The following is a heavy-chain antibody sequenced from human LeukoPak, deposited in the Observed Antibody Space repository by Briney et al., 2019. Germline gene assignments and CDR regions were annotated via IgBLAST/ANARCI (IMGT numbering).Heavy chain of an antibody. D-gene: IGHD6-19*01. CDR1: GFAFSSLD. V-gene: IGHV3-23*01. J-gene: IGHJ4*02. Sequence: GGSLRLSCAASGFAFSSLDMGGVRQAPRKGLEGVSSISAGGDRTYYAGSVRGRFTLSRDKSKNTQYLQLNGLRAEDTAVYYCAKDARRSSGWWFFDHWGQGTLVTVSS. CDR3: AKDARRSSGWWFFDH. CDR2: ISAGGDRT.